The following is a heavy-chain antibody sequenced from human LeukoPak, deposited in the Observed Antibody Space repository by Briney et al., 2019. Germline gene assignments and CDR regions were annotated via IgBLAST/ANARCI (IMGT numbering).Heavy chain of an antibody. CDR1: GGSFSGYY. Sequence: PSETLSLTCAVYGGSFSGYYWSWIRQPPGKGLEWIGEINHSGSTNYNPSLKSRVTISVDTSKNQFSLKLSSVTAADTAMYYCARVPGEMATIGSALAFDIWGQGTMVTVSP. CDR3: ARVPGEMATIGSALAFDI. V-gene: IGHV4-34*01. CDR2: INHSGST. J-gene: IGHJ3*02. D-gene: IGHD5-24*01.